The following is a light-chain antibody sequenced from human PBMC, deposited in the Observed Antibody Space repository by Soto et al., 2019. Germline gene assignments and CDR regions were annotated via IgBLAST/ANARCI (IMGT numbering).Light chain of an antibody. CDR3: QQYYSSIT. CDR2: GAS. J-gene: IGKJ5*01. CDR1: RSVATN. V-gene: IGKV3-15*01. Sequence: EMVMTQSPATLSVSPGERATLSCRASRSVATNLAWYQQTPGQAPRLLIYGASTRATALPPRFSASGSGTEFTLTISSLQSEDSAVYYCQQYYSSITFGQGTRLEIK.